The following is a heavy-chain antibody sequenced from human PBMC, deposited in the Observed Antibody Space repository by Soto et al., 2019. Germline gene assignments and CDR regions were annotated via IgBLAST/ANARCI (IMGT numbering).Heavy chain of an antibody. CDR1: GPIFGSYG. CDR3: ARDESAGSSTSD. CDR2: IDSSGRYI. Sequence: PGGSLRLSCVASGPIFGSYGMNWLRQAPGKGLEWVSSIDSSGRYIYYADSLQGRFTISRDNAKNSMYLQMNSLRVEDTARYFCARDESAGSSTSDWGKGTLVTVSS. V-gene: IGHV3-21*01. D-gene: IGHD2-2*01. J-gene: IGHJ4*02.